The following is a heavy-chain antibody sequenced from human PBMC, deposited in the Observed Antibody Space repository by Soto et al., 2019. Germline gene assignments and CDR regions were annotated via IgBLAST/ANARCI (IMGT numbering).Heavy chain of an antibody. CDR1: SGSISSDKW. CDR2: VHRSGST. D-gene: IGHD3-22*01. CDR3: ARRDYYDSTGYYGH. Sequence: QVQLQESGPGLVKPSGTLSLTCAVSSGSISSDKWWNWVRQPPGKGLEWIGEVHRSGSTNSNLSLKSRVTISEDKSQNHFSLKLNSVTAADTAVYYCARRDYYDSTGYYGHWGQGTPVTVSS. J-gene: IGHJ4*02. V-gene: IGHV4-4*02.